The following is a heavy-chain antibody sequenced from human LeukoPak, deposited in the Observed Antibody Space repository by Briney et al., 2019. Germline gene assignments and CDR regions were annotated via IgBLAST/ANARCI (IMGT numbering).Heavy chain of an antibody. V-gene: IGHV4-39*01. CDR1: GGSISSSSYY. J-gene: IGHJ4*02. CDR2: IYYSGST. CDR3: ASSGGAVAGTYRDY. D-gene: IGHD6-19*01. Sequence: PSETLSLTCTVSGGSISSSSYYWGWIRQSPGKGLEWIGSIYYSGSTYYNPSLKSRVTISVDTSKNQFSLKLSSVTAADTAVYYCASSGGAVAGTYRDYWGQGTLVTVSS.